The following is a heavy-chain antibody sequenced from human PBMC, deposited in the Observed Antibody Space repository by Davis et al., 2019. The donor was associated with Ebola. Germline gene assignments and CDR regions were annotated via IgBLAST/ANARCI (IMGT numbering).Heavy chain of an antibody. D-gene: IGHD5-24*01. J-gene: IGHJ4*02. CDR2: MKQNGIDT. CDR3: ARDNYNYVGFDN. Sequence: GGSLRLSCATSGFIFSHHWMSWVRRAPGKGLEWVATMKQNGIDTYYVDSVKGRFFISRDNTKNSLYLQMNSLTAEDAALYFCARDNYNYVGFDNWGQGTLVSVSS. V-gene: IGHV3-7*01. CDR1: GFIFSHHW.